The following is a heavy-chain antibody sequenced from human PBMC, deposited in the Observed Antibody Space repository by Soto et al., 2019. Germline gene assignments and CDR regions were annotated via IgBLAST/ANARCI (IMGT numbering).Heavy chain of an antibody. CDR3: ARHSNNSPNLPLDY. D-gene: IGHD1-1*01. CDR2: IYNTVNM. CDR1: GGSISSYS. Sequence: QVQLQESGPGLVKPSETLSLTCTVSGGSISSYSWTWIRQPPGKGLEWIGYIYNTVNMKYNPSLMSRVTISVDTSKNQFSLKLSSVTAADTAVYYCARHSNNSPNLPLDYWGQGTLVTVSS. V-gene: IGHV4-59*08. J-gene: IGHJ4*02.